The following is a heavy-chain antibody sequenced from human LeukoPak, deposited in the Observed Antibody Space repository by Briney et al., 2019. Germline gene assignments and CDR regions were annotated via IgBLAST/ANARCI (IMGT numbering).Heavy chain of an antibody. D-gene: IGHD1-1*01. V-gene: IGHV3-7*01. CDR1: GFTFSAYS. CDR3: AKRLSSNAN. CDR2: TNQDGSEK. J-gene: IGHJ4*02. Sequence: PGGSLRLSCAASGFTFSAYSVNWVRQAPGKGLEWVANTNQDGSEKYYADSVKGRFTISRDNAKNSLYLQMNGLRAEDTAVYYCAKRLSSNANWGQGTLVTVSS.